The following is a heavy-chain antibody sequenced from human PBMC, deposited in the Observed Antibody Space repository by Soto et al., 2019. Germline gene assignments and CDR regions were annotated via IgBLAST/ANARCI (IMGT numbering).Heavy chain of an antibody. CDR1: GGTFSSYA. Sequence: GASVKVSCKASGGTFSSYAISWVRQAPGQGLEWMGGIIPIFGTANYAQKFQGRVTITADESTSTAYMELSSLRSEDTAVYYCARAPTVTTKEFDYWGQGTLVPVSS. V-gene: IGHV1-69*13. CDR2: IIPIFGTA. CDR3: ARAPTVTTKEFDY. D-gene: IGHD4-17*01. J-gene: IGHJ4*02.